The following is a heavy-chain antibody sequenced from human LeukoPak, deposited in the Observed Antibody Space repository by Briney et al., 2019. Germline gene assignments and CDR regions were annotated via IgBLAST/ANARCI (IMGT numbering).Heavy chain of an antibody. CDR3: ARVGSSWYYYYYMDV. CDR2: IYHSGST. J-gene: IGHJ6*03. D-gene: IGHD6-13*01. CDR1: GYSISSGYY. Sequence: SETLSLTCTVSGYSISSGYYWGWIRQPPGKGLAWIGSIYHSGSTYYNPSLKSRVTISVDTSKNQFSLKLSSVTAADTAVYYCARVGSSWYYYYYMDVWGKGTTVTVSS. V-gene: IGHV4-38-2*02.